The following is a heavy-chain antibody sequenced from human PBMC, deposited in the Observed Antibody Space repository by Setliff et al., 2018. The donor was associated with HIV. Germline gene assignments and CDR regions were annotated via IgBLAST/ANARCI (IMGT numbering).Heavy chain of an antibody. J-gene: IGHJ4*02. CDR2: ISGSGEST. CDR3: ARGRGESRTNYFDY. V-gene: IGHV3-23*01. Sequence: HPGGSLRLSCAASGFTFSSYAMNWVRQAPGKGLEWVSAISGSGESTYYAGSVKGRFTISRDNSKNTLYLQMNSLRDEDTAVYYCARGRGESRTNYFDYWGQGTLVTVSS. CDR1: GFTFSSYA.